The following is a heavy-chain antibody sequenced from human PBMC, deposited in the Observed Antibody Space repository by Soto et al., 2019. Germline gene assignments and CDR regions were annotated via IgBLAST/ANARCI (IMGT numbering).Heavy chain of an antibody. D-gene: IGHD1-1*01. CDR1: GGSISSYY. Sequence: PSETLSLTCTVSGGSISSYYWGWIRQSPDKGLEWIGYIYNSGRYNYNPSLESRLTISIDTSKNQFSLRLASVTAADTAVYYCARTLPNRQLFDSWSQGTVVTVSS. CDR3: ARTLPNRQLFDS. J-gene: IGHJ4*02. CDR2: IYNSGRY. V-gene: IGHV4-59*01.